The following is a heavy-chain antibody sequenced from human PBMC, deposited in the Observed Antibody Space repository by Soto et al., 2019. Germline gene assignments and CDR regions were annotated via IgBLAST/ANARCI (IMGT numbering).Heavy chain of an antibody. J-gene: IGHJ3*02. CDR2: IWYDGSNK. V-gene: IGHV3-33*01. CDR1: GFTFSSYG. D-gene: IGHD2-15*01. CDR3: STGGVAATLWAFDI. Sequence: GGSLRLSCAASGFTFSSYGMHWVRQAPGKGLEWVAVIWYDGSNKYYADSVKGRFTISRDNSKNTLYLQMNSLRAEDTAVYYCSTGGVAATLWAFDIWGQGTMVTVSS.